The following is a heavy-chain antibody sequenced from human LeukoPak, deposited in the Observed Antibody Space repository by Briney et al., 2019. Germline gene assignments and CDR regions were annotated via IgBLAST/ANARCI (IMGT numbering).Heavy chain of an antibody. CDR1: GGSFSGYY. CDR2: INHSGST. Sequence: KPSETLSLTCAVYGGSFSGYYWSWIRQPPGKGLEWIGEINHSGSTNYNPSLKSRVTTSVDTSKNQFSLKLSSVTAADTAVYYCARGGVVYAIRGPWFDPWGQGTLVTVSS. V-gene: IGHV4-34*01. CDR3: ARGGVVYAIRGPWFDP. D-gene: IGHD2-8*02. J-gene: IGHJ5*02.